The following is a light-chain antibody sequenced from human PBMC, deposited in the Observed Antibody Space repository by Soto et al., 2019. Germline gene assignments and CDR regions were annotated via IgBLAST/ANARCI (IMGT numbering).Light chain of an antibody. J-gene: IGKJ1*01. CDR3: QQYDTFPRT. CDR1: QGINNY. Sequence: DIQMTQSPSSLSASVGDRVTITCRASQGINNYVAWFQQKPGRAPKSLIYATYNLQSGVPSKFSASGSGKEFILTISSLQPEDFATYYCQQYDTFPRTFGQGTKVEI. CDR2: ATY. V-gene: IGKV1-16*02.